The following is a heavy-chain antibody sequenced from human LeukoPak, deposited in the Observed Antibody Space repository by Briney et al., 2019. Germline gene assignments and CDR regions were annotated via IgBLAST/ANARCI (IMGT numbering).Heavy chain of an antibody. CDR3: ARHSRGYYDSTGYYYGSHAFDI. D-gene: IGHD3-22*01. J-gene: IGHJ3*02. CDR1: GGSIISSTYY. V-gene: IGHV4-39*01. Sequence: SVTLSLTCTVSGGSIISSTYYWGWIRQPPGKGLEWIGSIYYSGTTYYNPSLKSRVTISVDTSRNQFSLKLSSVTAADTAVFHCARHSRGYYDSTGYYYGSHAFDIWGQGTMVTVSS. CDR2: IYYSGTT.